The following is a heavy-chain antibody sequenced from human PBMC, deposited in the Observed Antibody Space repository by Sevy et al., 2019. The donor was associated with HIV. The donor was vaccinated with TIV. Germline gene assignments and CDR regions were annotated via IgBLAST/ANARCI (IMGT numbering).Heavy chain of an antibody. V-gene: IGHV3-49*04. J-gene: IGHJ4*02. CDR3: TRWKAAQSIFDY. CDR1: GFTFGDYC. CDR2: LKSDVYGGTV. D-gene: IGHD6-13*01. Sequence: GGSLRLSCAISGFTFGDYCMSWVRQAPGKGLEWVAFLKSDVYGGTVDHAASVRGRFVISRDDSKTIAYLQMNDLITEDTGVYYCTRWKAAQSIFDYWGQGALVTVSS.